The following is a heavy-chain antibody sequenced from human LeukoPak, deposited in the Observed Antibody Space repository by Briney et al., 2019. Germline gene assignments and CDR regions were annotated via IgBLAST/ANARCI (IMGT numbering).Heavy chain of an antibody. CDR3: ARAAVGVVPAAILINWFDP. CDR1: GGSISSYY. Sequence: PSETLSLTCTVSGGSISSYYWSWIRQPAGKGLEWIGRIYTSGSTNYNPSLKSRVTMSVDTSKNQFSLKLSSVTAADTAVYYCARAAVGVVPAAILINWFDPWGQGTLVTVSS. D-gene: IGHD2-2*02. V-gene: IGHV4-4*07. CDR2: IYTSGST. J-gene: IGHJ5*02.